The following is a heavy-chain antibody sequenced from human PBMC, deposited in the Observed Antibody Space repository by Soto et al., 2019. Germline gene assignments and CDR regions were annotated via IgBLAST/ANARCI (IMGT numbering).Heavy chain of an antibody. CDR2: IHHSGTT. V-gene: IGHV4-4*02. CDR3: ATGGIYGSSTACVYWDLDL. J-gene: IGHJ2*01. D-gene: IGHD2-2*01. CDR1: SGSISTNNW. Sequence: QVQLQESGPGLVKPSGTLSLTCAVSSGSISTNNWWSWVRKPPVKWLEWIGEIHHSGTTNYNPSLDSRVTMSVYKYKNQFSLRLSPVTPADTDVYYCATGGIYGSSTACVYWDLDLWGRGTLVCVSS.